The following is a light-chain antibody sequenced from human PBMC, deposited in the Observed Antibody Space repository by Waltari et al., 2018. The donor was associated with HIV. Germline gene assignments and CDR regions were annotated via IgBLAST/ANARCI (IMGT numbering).Light chain of an antibody. Sequence: DIVMTQSPDSLAVSLGERATINCKSSQSVLYSSNNKNYLVWYQQRPGQPPKLLIYWASTRESGVPDRFSGSGSGTDFTLTISSLQAEDVAVYYCQQYYNLPWTFGQGTKEEIK. CDR1: QSVLYSSNNKNY. J-gene: IGKJ1*01. CDR3: QQYYNLPWT. CDR2: WAS. V-gene: IGKV4-1*01.